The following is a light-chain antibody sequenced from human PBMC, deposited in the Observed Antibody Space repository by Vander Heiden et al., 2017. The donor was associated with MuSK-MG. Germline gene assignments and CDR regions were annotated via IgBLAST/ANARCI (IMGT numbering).Light chain of an antibody. CDR2: DAS. CDR3: QQYNSYPWT. Sequence: DIQMTQSPSTRSASVGDRVTITCRASKSNRSRLAWYQQKPGKAPKLLIYDASSLESGVPSRFSGSGSGTEFTLTISSLQPDDFATYYCQQYNSYPWTFGQGTKVEIK. CDR1: KSNRSR. V-gene: IGKV1-5*01. J-gene: IGKJ1*01.